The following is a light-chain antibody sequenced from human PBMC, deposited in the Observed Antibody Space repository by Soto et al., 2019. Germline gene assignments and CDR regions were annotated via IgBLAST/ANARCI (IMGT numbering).Light chain of an antibody. V-gene: IGKV1-39*01. CDR1: QNINTY. J-gene: IGKJ1*01. CDR3: QQSYSTRWT. Sequence: DIQMTQSPSSLSASVGDRVTITCRASQNINTYLNWYQQKPGRAPKVLIYAASSLQSGVPSRFSGSGSGTDFTLTISSLQPEDFATYYCQQSYSTRWTFGQGTKVDIK. CDR2: AAS.